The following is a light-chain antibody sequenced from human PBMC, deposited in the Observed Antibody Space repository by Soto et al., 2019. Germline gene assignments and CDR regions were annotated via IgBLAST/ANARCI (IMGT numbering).Light chain of an antibody. V-gene: IGKV3D-20*02. J-gene: IGKJ1*01. CDR2: GAS. CDR1: QSVSSSY. Sequence: EMVFRHSPSTLSLYRVDRATLSCRTSQSVSSSYLAWYQQKPGQAPRLLIYGASNRATGIPARFSGSGSGTDFTLTISSLEPEDFAVYYCQQRSNWPPSWTFGQGTKVDI. CDR3: QQRSNWPPSWT.